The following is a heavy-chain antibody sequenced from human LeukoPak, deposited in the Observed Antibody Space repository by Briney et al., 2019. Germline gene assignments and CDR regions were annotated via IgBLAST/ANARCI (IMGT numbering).Heavy chain of an antibody. D-gene: IGHD3-9*01. CDR2: INHSGST. CDR1: GGSFSGYY. V-gene: IGHV4-34*01. J-gene: IGHJ4*02. CDR3: ARGLGRYFDWLAWADAHFDY. Sequence: SETLSLTCAVYGGSFSGYYWSWIRQPPGKGLEWMGEINHSGSTNYNPSLKSRVTISVDTSKNQFSLKLSSVTAADTAVYYCARGLGRYFDWLAWADAHFDYWGQGTLVTVSS.